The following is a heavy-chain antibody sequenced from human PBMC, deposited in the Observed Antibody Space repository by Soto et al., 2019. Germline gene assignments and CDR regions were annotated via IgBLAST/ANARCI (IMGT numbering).Heavy chain of an antibody. D-gene: IGHD3-22*01. J-gene: IGHJ4*02. V-gene: IGHV3-48*02. CDR2: ISSSSSTI. CDR1: GFTFSSYS. CDR3: ARDDRPYQYYYDSSGYPFDY. Sequence: PGGSLRLSCAASGFTFSSYSMNWIRQAPGKGLEWVSYISSSSSTIYYADSVKGRFTISRDNAKNSLYLQMNSLRDEDTAVYYCARDDRPYQYYYDSSGYPFDYWGQGTLVTVSS.